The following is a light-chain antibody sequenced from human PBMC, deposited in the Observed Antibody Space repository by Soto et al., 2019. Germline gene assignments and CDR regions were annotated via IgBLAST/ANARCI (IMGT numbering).Light chain of an antibody. V-gene: IGKV1-5*03. CDR1: QTISSW. CDR3: QQLNSYST. CDR2: KAS. Sequence: EIPMTQSPATLSGSVGDRVTITCRASQTISSWLAWYQQKPGKAPKLLIYKASTLKSGVPSRFSGSGSGTEFTLTISSLQPEDFATYYCQQLNSYSTFGQGTKVAIK. J-gene: IGKJ1*01.